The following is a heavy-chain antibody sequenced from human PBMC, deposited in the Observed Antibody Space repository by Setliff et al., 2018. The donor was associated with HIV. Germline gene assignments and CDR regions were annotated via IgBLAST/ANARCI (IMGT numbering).Heavy chain of an antibody. Sequence: ASVKVSCKASGYSLIGYYIHWVRQAPGQGLEWMGWINPNTGGTNYSQTFQGRVTLTRDTSISTAYMELTGLTSDDTAVYYCARVAVSGTPWGQGTLVTVSS. D-gene: IGHD6-19*01. V-gene: IGHV1-2*02. CDR3: ARVAVSGTP. J-gene: IGHJ4*02. CDR2: INPNTGGT. CDR1: GYSLIGYY.